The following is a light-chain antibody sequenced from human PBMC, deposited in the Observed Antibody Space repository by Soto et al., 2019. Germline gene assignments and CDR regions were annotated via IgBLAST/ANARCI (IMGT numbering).Light chain of an antibody. CDR2: GAS. V-gene: IGKV3D-20*02. CDR3: QQRSNWPSLT. J-gene: IGKJ4*01. CDR1: QSVSSSY. Sequence: EIVLTHSPGTLSLSPGERATLSSSASQSVSSSYLAWYQQKPGQAPRLLIYGASNRATGIPARFSGSGSETDFTLTISSLEPEDSAVYYCQQRSNWPSLTFGGGTKVDIK.